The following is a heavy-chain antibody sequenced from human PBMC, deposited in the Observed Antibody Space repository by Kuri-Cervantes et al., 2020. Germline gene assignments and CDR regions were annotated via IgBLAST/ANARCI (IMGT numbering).Heavy chain of an antibody. CDR2: ISGSGGST. J-gene: IGHJ3*02. CDR3: AKDEPLIRFLEWLNDAFDI. D-gene: IGHD3-3*01. CDR1: GFTFSSYA. Sequence: GESLKISCAASGFTFSSYAMSWVRQAPGKGLEWVSAISGSGGSTYYADSVKGRFTISRDNSKNTLYLQMNSLRAEDTAVYYCAKDEPLIRFLEWLNDAFDIWGQGTTVTVSS. V-gene: IGHV3-23*01.